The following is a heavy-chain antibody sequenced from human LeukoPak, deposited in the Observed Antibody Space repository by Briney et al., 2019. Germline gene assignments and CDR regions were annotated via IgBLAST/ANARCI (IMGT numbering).Heavy chain of an antibody. CDR3: ARDRRYDHNKGHFDY. V-gene: IGHV1-18*01. D-gene: IGHD5-24*01. CDR1: GGTFSSYA. CDR2: ISGYNGNI. Sequence: GASVKVSCKASGGTFSSYAISWVRQAPGQGLEWMGWISGYNGNINYAQKLQGRVTMTTDTSTSTAYMELRSLRSDDTAVYFCARDRRYDHNKGHFDYWGQGTLVTVSS. J-gene: IGHJ4*02.